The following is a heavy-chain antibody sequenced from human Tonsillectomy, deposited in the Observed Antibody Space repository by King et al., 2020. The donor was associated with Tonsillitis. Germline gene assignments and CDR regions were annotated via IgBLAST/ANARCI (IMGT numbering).Heavy chain of an antibody. CDR3: ARGYSSGWYYFDH. CDR1: GFTFGSYW. CDR2: INSDGSST. Sequence: VQLVESGGGLVQPGGSLRLSCAASGFTFGSYWMHWVRQAPGKGLVWVSRINSDGSSTSYADSVKGRFTISRDNAKNTLYLQMNSLRAEDTAVYYCARGYSSGWYYFDHWGQGTLVTVSS. V-gene: IGHV3-74*01. D-gene: IGHD6-19*01. J-gene: IGHJ4*02.